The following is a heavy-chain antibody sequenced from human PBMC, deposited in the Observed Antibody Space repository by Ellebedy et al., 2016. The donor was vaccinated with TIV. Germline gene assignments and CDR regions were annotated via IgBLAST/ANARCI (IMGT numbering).Heavy chain of an antibody. V-gene: IGHV1-69*04. CDR3: ARTHTAKLEYNYGMDV. D-gene: IGHD5-18*01. Sequence: AASVKVSCKASGGTLSSYAINWVRQAPGQGLEWMGRIIPILGIANYAQKFQDRVTIIADKSTSTAFMELSSLRSEDTAVYYCARTHTAKLEYNYGMDVWGQGTTVTVSS. J-gene: IGHJ6*02. CDR2: IIPILGIA. CDR1: GGTLSSYA.